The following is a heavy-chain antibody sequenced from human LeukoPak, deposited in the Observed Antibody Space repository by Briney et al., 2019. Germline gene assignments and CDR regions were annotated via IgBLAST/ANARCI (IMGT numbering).Heavy chain of an antibody. Sequence: SETLSLTCTVSGGSISSYYWSWIRQPAGKGLEWIGRTYTTGSTNYNPSLKSRVTMSVDTSKNQFSLKLSSVTASDTAVYYCARAKHNYYDSSGYYPQVDAFDIWGQGTMVTVSS. V-gene: IGHV4-4*07. CDR3: ARAKHNYYDSSGYYPQVDAFDI. D-gene: IGHD3-22*01. J-gene: IGHJ3*02. CDR1: GGSISSYY. CDR2: TYTTGST.